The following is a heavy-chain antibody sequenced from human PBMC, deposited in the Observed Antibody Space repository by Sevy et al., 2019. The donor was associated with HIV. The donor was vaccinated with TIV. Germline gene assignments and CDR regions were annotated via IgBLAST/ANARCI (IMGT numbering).Heavy chain of an antibody. D-gene: IGHD2-15*01. J-gene: IGHJ6*02. CDR1: GFTFSTYA. CDR3: AKGDRTFYGMDV. V-gene: IGHV3-23*01. Sequence: QLGGSLRLSCAASGFTFSTYAMNWVRQSPGKGLEWVSAVSGSAGSTYYADSVKGRFTISRDNSKNTLYLQMNSLRAEDTAVYYCAKGDRTFYGMDVWGQGTTVTVSS. CDR2: VSGSAGST.